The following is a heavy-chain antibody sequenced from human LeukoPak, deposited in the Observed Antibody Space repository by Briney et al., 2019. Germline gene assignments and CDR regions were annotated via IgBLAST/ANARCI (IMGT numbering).Heavy chain of an antibody. V-gene: IGHV7-4-1*02. D-gene: IGHD3-22*01. CDR3: AREWGETYYYDSSGYYHYYYMDV. Sequence: ASVKVSCKASGYTFTGYYMHWVRQAPGQGLEWMGWINTNTGNPTYAQGFTGRFVFSLDTSVSTAYLQISSLKAEDTAVYYCAREWGETYYYDSSGYYHYYYMDVWGKGTTVTVSS. CDR1: GYTFTGYY. J-gene: IGHJ6*03. CDR2: INTNTGNP.